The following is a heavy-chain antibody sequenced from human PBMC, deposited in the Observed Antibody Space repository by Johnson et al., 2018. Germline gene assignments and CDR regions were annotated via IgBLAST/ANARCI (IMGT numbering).Heavy chain of an antibody. CDR3: ARGGWMGNAMATIILYYGMDV. CDR2: INPSDDTT. V-gene: IGHV1-46*01. CDR1: GYTFSTYH. J-gene: IGHJ6*02. Sequence: QVQLVQSGAEAKKPGASVRVSCKTSGYTFSTYHMHWVRQAPGQGLEWMGIINPSDDTTTYAQKFQDRVTVTRDTSTSTVYMEVRSLRSDDTAVYYCARGGWMGNAMATIILYYGMDVWGQGTTVTVS. D-gene: IGHD5-24*01.